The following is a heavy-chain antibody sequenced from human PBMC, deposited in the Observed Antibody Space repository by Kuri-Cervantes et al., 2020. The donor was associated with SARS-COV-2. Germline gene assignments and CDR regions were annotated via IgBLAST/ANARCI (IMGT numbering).Heavy chain of an antibody. CDR2: ISSSGSTI. J-gene: IGHJ4*02. Sequence: GESLKISCAASGFTFSDYYMSWIRQAPGKGLEWVSYISSSGSTIYYADSVKGRFTISRDNAKNSLYLQMNSLRAEDTAVYYCAREERTGTMGGYWGQGTLVTVSS. V-gene: IGHV3-11*04. CDR1: GFTFSDYY. D-gene: IGHD1-14*01. CDR3: AREERTGTMGGY.